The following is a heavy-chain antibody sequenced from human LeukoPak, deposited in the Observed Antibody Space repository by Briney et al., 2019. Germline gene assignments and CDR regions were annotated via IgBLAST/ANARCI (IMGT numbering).Heavy chain of an antibody. CDR2: ISRTGNSV. Sequence: GGSLRLSCAASGFTLSSYEMNWVRLAPGKGLEWISYISRTGNSVYYADSVKGRFTISRDSAKNSLYLQMNSLRAEDTAVYYCARGPYSSNWYVDYWGQGTLVTVAS. CDR3: ARGPYSSNWYVDY. CDR1: GFTLSSYE. V-gene: IGHV3-48*03. D-gene: IGHD6-13*01. J-gene: IGHJ4*02.